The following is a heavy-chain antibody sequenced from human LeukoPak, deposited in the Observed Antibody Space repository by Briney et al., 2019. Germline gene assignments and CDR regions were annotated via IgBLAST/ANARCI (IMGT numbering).Heavy chain of an antibody. CDR3: VKYFWPAGDRGCYYAPFYY. Sequence: GGSLRLSCAASGFTFSGYAMSWVRQAPGKGLEWVSAISDSGDATYYADSVRGRFTMSRDNSKNTVYLQLNSLRAADTAVYYWVKYFWPAGDRGCYYAPFYYWGQGTLVTVSS. J-gene: IGHJ4*01. CDR1: GFTFSGYA. CDR2: ISDSGDAT. V-gene: IGHV3-23*01. D-gene: IGHD3-22*01.